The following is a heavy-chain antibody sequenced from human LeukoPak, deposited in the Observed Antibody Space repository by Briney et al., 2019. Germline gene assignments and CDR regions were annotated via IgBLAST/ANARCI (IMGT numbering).Heavy chain of an antibody. J-gene: IGHJ4*02. CDR3: ARVGSAVAGTEDFDY. CDR1: GGTFSSYA. D-gene: IGHD6-19*01. V-gene: IGHV1-69*04. Sequence: ASVKVSCKASGGTFSSYAISWVRQAPGQGLEWMGRTIPILGIANYAQRFQGRVTITADKSTSTAYMELSSLRSEDTAVYYCARVGSAVAGTEDFDYWGQGTLVTVSS. CDR2: TIPILGIA.